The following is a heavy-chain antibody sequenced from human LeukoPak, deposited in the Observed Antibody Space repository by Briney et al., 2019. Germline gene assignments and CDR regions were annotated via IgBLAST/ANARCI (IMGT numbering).Heavy chain of an antibody. CDR3: ARAPRHSSLSRNWFDP. J-gene: IGHJ5*02. Sequence: PSETLSLTCTVSGGSISSSSYYWGWIRQPPGKGLEWIGSIYYSGSTYYNPSLKSRVTISVDTSKNQFSLKLSSVTAADTAVYYCARAPRHSSLSRNWFDPWGQGTLVTVSS. CDR1: GGSISSSSYY. V-gene: IGHV4-39*07. D-gene: IGHD6-19*01. CDR2: IYYSGST.